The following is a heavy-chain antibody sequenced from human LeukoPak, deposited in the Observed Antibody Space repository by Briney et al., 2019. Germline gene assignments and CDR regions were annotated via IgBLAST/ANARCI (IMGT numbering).Heavy chain of an antibody. CDR2: IIPIFGTA. V-gene: IGHV1-69*05. J-gene: IGHJ3*02. CDR3: ARDMTGWATDAFDI. D-gene: IGHD3-9*01. Sequence: SVKVSCKASGYTFTSYGISWVRQAPGQGLEWMGRIIPIFGTANYAQKFQGRVTITTDESTSTAYMELSSLRSEDTAVYYCARDMTGWATDAFDIWGQGTMVTVSS. CDR1: GYTFTSYG.